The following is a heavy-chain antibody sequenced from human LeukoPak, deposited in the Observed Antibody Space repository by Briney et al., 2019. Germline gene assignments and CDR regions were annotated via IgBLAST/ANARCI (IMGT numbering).Heavy chain of an antibody. D-gene: IGHD1-26*01. CDR3: AREKRVDGDRKWGAWFDP. CDR2: IYTSGST. V-gene: IGHV4-4*07. J-gene: IGHJ5*02. Sequence: SETLSLTCTVSGGSISSYYWSWIRQPAGKGLEWIGRIYTSGSTNYNPSLKSRDTMSVDTSKNQFSLKLSSVTAADTAVYYCAREKRVDGDRKWGAWFDPWGQGTLVTVSS. CDR1: GGSISSYY.